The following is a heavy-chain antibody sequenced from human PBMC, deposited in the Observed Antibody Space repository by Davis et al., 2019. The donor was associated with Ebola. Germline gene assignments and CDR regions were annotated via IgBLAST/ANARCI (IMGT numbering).Heavy chain of an antibody. CDR3: ALAPLVGYYYYMDV. CDR1: GFTFSSYA. V-gene: IGHV3-23*01. D-gene: IGHD2-2*01. CDR2: ISGSGGST. J-gene: IGHJ6*03. Sequence: PGGSLRLSCAASGFTFSSYAMSWVRQAPGKGLEWVSAISGSGGSTYYADSVKGRFTISRDNSKNTLYLQMNSLRAEDTAVYYCALAPLVGYYYYMDVWDKGTTVTVSS.